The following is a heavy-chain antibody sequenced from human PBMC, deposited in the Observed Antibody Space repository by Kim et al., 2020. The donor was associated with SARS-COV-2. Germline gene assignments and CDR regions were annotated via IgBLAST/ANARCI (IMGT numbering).Heavy chain of an antibody. D-gene: IGHD3-10*01. Sequence: SETLSLTCTVSGGSISSYYWSWIRQPPGKGLEWIGYIYYSGSTNYNPSLKSRVTISVDTSKNQFSLKLSSVTAADTAVYYCARHVDLWFGNWFDPWGQGTLVTVSS. CDR3: ARHVDLWFGNWFDP. CDR1: GGSISSYY. J-gene: IGHJ5*02. CDR2: IYYSGST. V-gene: IGHV4-59*08.